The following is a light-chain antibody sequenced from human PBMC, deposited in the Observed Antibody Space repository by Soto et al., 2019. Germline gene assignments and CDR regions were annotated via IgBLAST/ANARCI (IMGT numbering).Light chain of an antibody. Sequence: EIVLTQSPGTLSLSPGERATLSCRASQSVSSSYLAWYQQKPGQAPRLLIYGASSRATGIPDRFSGSGSGTDFTLTISRLEPEDFALYYWQQYGSAPPRNTFGQGTKLEIK. CDR2: GAS. CDR3: QQYGSAPPRNT. J-gene: IGKJ2*01. CDR1: QSVSSSY. V-gene: IGKV3-20*01.